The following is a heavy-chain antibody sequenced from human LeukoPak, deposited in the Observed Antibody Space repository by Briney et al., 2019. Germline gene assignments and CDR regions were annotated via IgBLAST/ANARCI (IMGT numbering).Heavy chain of an antibody. CDR3: ARWGNGSGSYSYYYYYMDV. Sequence: ASVKVSCTASGYTFTSYDINWVRQATGQGLEWMGWMNPNSGNTGYAQKFQGRVTMTRNTSISTAYMELSSLRSEDTAVYYCARWGNGSGSYSYYYYYMDVWGKGTTVTISS. CDR2: MNPNSGNT. V-gene: IGHV1-8*01. CDR1: GYTFTSYD. D-gene: IGHD3-10*01. J-gene: IGHJ6*03.